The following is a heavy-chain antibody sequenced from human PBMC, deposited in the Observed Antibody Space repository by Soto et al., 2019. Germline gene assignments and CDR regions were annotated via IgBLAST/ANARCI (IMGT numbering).Heavy chain of an antibody. CDR3: AKGLYYYDSSGYYGY. D-gene: IGHD3-22*01. J-gene: IGHJ4*02. Sequence: GGSLRLPCGAPGFAFPSSVMSGVRQAPGKGLEWVSAISGSGGSTYYADSVEGRFTISRDNSKNTLYLQMNSLRAEDTAVYYCAKGLYYYDSSGYYGYWGQGT. CDR2: ISGSGGST. CDR1: GFAFPSSV. V-gene: IGHV3-23*01.